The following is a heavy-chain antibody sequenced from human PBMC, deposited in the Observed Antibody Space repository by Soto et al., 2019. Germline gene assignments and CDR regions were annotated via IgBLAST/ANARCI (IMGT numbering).Heavy chain of an antibody. V-gene: IGHV1-8*01. CDR3: ARVEYGSGSGVGEIDY. Sequence: QVQLVQSGAEVKKPGASVKVSCKASGYTFTSYDINWVRQATGQGLEWMGWMNPNSGNTGYAQKFQGRVTMTRNTSISTASMELSSLRSEDTAVYYCARVEYGSGSGVGEIDYWGQGTLFTVSS. D-gene: IGHD3-10*01. CDR2: MNPNSGNT. CDR1: GYTFTSYD. J-gene: IGHJ4*02.